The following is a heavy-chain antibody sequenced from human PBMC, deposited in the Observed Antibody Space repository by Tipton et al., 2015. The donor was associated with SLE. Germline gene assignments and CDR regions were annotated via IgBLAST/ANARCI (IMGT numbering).Heavy chain of an antibody. Sequence: SLRLSCAASGFIFSNYGMHWVRQAPGKGLEWVAVISYDGSNKYYRDSVKGRFTISRDNSKNTLYLQMNSLRDEDTAVYYCAKGEAGFRSHYHGMDVWGQGTTVTVSS. CDR2: ISYDGSNK. J-gene: IGHJ6*02. V-gene: IGHV3-30*18. CDR1: GFIFSNYG. CDR3: AKGEAGFRSHYHGMDV. D-gene: IGHD3-3*01.